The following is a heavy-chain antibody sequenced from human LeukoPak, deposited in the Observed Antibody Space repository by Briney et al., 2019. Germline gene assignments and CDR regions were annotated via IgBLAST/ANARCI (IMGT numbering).Heavy chain of an antibody. CDR1: GFTFNTYT. Sequence: GGSLRLSCVASGFTFNTYTLNWVRQAPGKGLESLSYISPSGTDISYADSVKGRFTISRDNAKNSLYLQMNSLRVEDTAVYYCTRDPRNLDYWGQGTLVTVSS. J-gene: IGHJ4*02. CDR3: TRDPRNLDY. CDR2: ISPSGTDI. D-gene: IGHD1-14*01. V-gene: IGHV3-21*05.